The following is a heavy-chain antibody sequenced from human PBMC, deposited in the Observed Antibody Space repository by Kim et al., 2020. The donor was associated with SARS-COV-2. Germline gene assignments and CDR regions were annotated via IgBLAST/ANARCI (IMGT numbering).Heavy chain of an antibody. D-gene: IGHD6-19*01. V-gene: IGHV4-59*08. CDR3: ARLSPNSVLGIAVAGPFDY. Sequence: KSRVTISVDTSKNQFSLKLSSVTAADTAVYYWARLSPNSVLGIAVAGPFDYWGQGTLVTVSS. J-gene: IGHJ4*02.